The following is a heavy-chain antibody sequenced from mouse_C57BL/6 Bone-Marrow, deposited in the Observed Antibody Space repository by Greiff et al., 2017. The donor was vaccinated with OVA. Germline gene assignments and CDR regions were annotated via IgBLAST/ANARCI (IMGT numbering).Heavy chain of an antibody. CDR1: GFSFNTYA. CDR3: VTGPWFAY. V-gene: IGHV10-1*01. J-gene: IGHJ3*01. CDR2: IRGKSNNYAT. Sequence: EVQLVESGGGLVQPKGSLKLSCAASGFSFNTYAMNWVRQPPGRGLEWVARIRGKSNNYATYYAESGKNRFTISRDDSESMLYLQMNNLKTEDTAMYYCVTGPWFAYWGQGTLVTGSA.